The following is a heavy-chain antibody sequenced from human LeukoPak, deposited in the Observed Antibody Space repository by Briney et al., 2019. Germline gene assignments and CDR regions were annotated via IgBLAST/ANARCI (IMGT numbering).Heavy chain of an antibody. CDR2: IYSGGST. CDR1: GFHFNTYS. J-gene: IGHJ6*03. V-gene: IGHV3-66*04. Sequence: GGSLRLSCTTSGFHFNTYSMSWVRQSPGKGLEWVSVIYSGGSTYYADSVKGRFTISRDNSKNTLYLQMNSLRAEDTAVYYCARHKTYYYYYYMDVWGKGTTVTVSS. CDR3: ARHKTYYYYYYMDV.